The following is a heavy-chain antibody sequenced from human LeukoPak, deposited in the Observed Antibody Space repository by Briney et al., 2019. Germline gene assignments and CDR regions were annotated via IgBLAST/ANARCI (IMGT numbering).Heavy chain of an antibody. D-gene: IGHD3-22*01. CDR2: INPKSYAI. J-gene: IGHJ4*02. CDR1: GYTFTSYG. CDR3: AREDSSGYLRGENYFDY. V-gene: IGHV1-2*02. Sequence: ASVKVSCKASGYTFTSYGISWVRQAPGQGLEWMGWINPKSYAIKYAQKFQGRVTMTRDTSISTAYMELSRLRSDDTAVYYCAREDSSGYLRGENYFDYWGQGTLVTVSS.